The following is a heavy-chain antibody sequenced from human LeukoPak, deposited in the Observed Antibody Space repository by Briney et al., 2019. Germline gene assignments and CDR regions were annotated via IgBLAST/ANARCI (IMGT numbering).Heavy chain of an antibody. D-gene: IGHD4-17*01. CDR3: ARFSVQKYGVGPDY. J-gene: IGHJ4*02. V-gene: IGHV5-51*01. CDR2: IFPGDSET. CDR1: GYSFTNYR. Sequence: GESLKISCEGSGYSFTNYRIGWVRQVPGKGLEWMGVIFPGDSETRYSPSFQGQVTFSADKSIGTAYLQWNSLKASDTAICFCARFSVQKYGVGPDYWGQGTRVTVSS.